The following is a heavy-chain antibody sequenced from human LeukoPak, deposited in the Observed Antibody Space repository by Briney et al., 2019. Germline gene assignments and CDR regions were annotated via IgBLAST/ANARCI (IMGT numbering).Heavy chain of an antibody. J-gene: IGHJ4*02. CDR2: ISYDGKVT. D-gene: IGHD3-10*01. Sequence: GGSLRPSCAASGFTFSNFGMHWVRQAPGKGLEWMAVISYDGKVTYYADSVKGRFTISRDNSKNTLYLQMTSLRGEDTALYYCAKERDYRVSTSCDYWGQGTQVTVSS. CDR3: AKERDYRVSTSCDY. V-gene: IGHV3-30*18. CDR1: GFTFSNFG.